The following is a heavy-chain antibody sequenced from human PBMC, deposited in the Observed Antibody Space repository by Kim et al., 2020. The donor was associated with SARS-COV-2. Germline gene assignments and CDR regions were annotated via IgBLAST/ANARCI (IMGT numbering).Heavy chain of an antibody. CDR3: TRGDWNFEDDAFDI. J-gene: IGHJ3*02. V-gene: IGHV3-49*02. Sequence: YAASVKGRFTISRDDSKSIAYLQMNSLKTEDTAVYYCTRGDWNFEDDAFDIWGQGTMVTVSS. D-gene: IGHD1-7*01.